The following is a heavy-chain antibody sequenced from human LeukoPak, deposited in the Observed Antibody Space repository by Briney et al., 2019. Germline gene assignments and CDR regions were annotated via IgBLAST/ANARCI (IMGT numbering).Heavy chain of an antibody. D-gene: IGHD4-17*01. Sequence: SETLSLTCTVPGGSISDYYWSWIRQPPGKGLEWIGYIYYSGSTNYNPSLKSRVIISVDTSKNQFSLKLSSVTAADTAVYYCARANDYGEYFDYWGQGTLVTVSS. V-gene: IGHV4-59*01. CDR2: IYYSGST. CDR1: GGSISDYY. CDR3: ARANDYGEYFDY. J-gene: IGHJ4*02.